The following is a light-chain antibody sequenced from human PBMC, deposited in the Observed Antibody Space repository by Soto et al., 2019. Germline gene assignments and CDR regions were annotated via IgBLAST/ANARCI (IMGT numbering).Light chain of an antibody. CDR3: QQYSKWPLT. V-gene: IGKV3-15*01. CDR2: GGS. CDR1: QGVRSD. Sequence: EIAMTQSPDTLSVSPGDRATLSCRASQGVRSDLAWYQQKAGQSPRLLIYGGSTRAAETPAGFSGSGSETEFTLTISSLQSEDFAVYYCQQYSKWPLTFGGGTKVDIK. J-gene: IGKJ4*01.